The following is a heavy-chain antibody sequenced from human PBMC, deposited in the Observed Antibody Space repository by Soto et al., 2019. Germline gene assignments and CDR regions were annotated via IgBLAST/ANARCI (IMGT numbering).Heavy chain of an antibody. CDR3: ARDYEGWEPQFRFRVRLDP. V-gene: IGHV3-11*01. Sequence: QVQLVESGGGLVKPGGSVRLSCAASGFTFSDYYMSWIRQAPGKGLEWVSYISSSGSTIYYADSVKGRFTISRDNAKNSLYLQMNSLRAEDTAVYYCARDYEGWEPQFRFRVRLDPWGQGTLVTVSS. CDR1: GFTFSDYY. J-gene: IGHJ5*02. D-gene: IGHD1-26*01. CDR2: ISSSGSTI.